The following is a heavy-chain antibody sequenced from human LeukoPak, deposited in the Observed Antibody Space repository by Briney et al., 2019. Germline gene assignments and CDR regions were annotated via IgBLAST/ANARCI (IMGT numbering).Heavy chain of an antibody. CDR2: INHSGST. Sequence: SETLSLTCAVYGGSFSGYYWSWIRQPPGKGLEWIGEINHSGSTNYNPSLKSRVTISVDTSKNQFSLKLSSVTAADTAVYYCARLRVWRWLLTYYFDYWGKGTTVTVSS. J-gene: IGHJ4*03. V-gene: IGHV4-34*01. D-gene: IGHD5-24*01. CDR3: ARLRVWRWLLTYYFDY. CDR1: GGSFSGYY.